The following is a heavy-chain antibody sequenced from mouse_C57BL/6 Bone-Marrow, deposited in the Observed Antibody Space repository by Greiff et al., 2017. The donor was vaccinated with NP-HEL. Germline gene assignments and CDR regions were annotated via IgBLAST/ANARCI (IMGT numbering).Heavy chain of an antibody. CDR1: GYTFTDYE. D-gene: IGHD2-4*01. CDR3: TRNVGDYDDDY. Sequence: VQLQQSGAELVRPGASVTLSCKASGYTFTDYEMHWVKQTPVHGLEWIGAIDPETGGTAYNQKFKGKALLTADKSSSTAYMELRSLTSEDSAVYYCTRNVGDYDDDYWGQGTSVTVSS. J-gene: IGHJ4*01. V-gene: IGHV1-15*01. CDR2: IDPETGGT.